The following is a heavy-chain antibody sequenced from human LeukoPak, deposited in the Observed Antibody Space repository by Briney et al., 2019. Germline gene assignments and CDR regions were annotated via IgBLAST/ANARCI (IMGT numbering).Heavy chain of an antibody. CDR2: VYYSGST. V-gene: IGHV4-59*08. Sequence: SETLSLTCTVSGGSIITYYWSRIRQSPGKGLEWIGSVYYSGSTNYNPSLKSRVSISVDTSKNQFSLELSSVTAADTAVYYCAVNSTRHTFDIWGQWTMVTVSS. CDR1: GGSIITYY. D-gene: IGHD5-24*01. J-gene: IGHJ3*02. CDR3: AVNSTRHTFDI.